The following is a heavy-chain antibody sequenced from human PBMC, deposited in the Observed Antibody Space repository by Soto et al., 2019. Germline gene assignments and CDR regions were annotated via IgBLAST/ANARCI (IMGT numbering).Heavy chain of an antibody. CDR1: GGSISSYY. J-gene: IGHJ4*02. CDR3: ARDSYYYGSGSYGGFDY. CDR2: IYYSGST. Sequence: SETLSLTCTVSGGSISSYYWSWIRQPPGKGLEWIGYIYYSGSTNYNPSLKSRVTISVDTSKNRFSLKLSSVTAADTAVYYCARDSYYYGSGSYGGFDYWGQGTLVTVS. D-gene: IGHD3-10*01. V-gene: IGHV4-59*01.